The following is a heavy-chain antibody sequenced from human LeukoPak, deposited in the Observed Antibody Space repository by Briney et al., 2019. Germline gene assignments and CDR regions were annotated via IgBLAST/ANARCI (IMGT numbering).Heavy chain of an antibody. D-gene: IGHD5-12*01. J-gene: IGHJ4*02. CDR3: ARIRCSGYDGGYD. CDR1: GFTFSSYT. V-gene: IGHV3-21*01. Sequence: GGSLGLSCAASGFTFSSYTMNWVRQAPGEGLEWVSSITSSSTSIYYADSVKGRFTISRDNAKNTLYLQMNSLRAEDTAVYYCARIRCSGYDGGYDWGQGTLVTVSS. CDR2: ITSSSTSI.